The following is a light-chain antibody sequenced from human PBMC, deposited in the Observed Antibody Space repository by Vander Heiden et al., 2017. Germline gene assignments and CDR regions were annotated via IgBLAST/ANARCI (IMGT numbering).Light chain of an antibody. CDR1: SSNIGAGYD. CDR3: QSYDTSLIGWV. CDR2: DNN. J-gene: IGLJ3*02. Sequence: QSVLTQPPSVSGAPGPRVTMSCTGSSSNIGAGYDVHWYQQLPGAAPNLLISDNNNRPSGVPDRFSGSKSGTSASLAITGLQAEDEADYYCQSYDTSLIGWVFGGGTKLTVL. V-gene: IGLV1-40*01.